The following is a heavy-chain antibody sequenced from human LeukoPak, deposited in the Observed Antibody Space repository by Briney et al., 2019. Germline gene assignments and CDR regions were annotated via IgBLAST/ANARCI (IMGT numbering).Heavy chain of an antibody. J-gene: IGHJ4*02. CDR3: ARQGYTAAYYFLDF. Sequence: SETLSLTCNVSGGSIRGYYWGWVRQPPGKGLEWIGCIYTSGTTNFNPSLKSRLTMSVDTSKNQFSLNLTSVTAADTAVYFCARQGYTAAYYFLDFWSPGTLVTVSS. V-gene: IGHV4-4*07. D-gene: IGHD2/OR15-2a*01. CDR1: GGSIRGYY. CDR2: IYTSGTT.